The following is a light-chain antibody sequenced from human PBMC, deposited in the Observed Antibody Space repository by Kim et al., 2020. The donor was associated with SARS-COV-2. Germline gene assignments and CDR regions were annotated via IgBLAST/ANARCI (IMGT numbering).Light chain of an antibody. CDR1: QSVSSTC. V-gene: IGKV3-20*01. J-gene: IGKJ2*03. Sequence: LATGERATLSSRASQSVSSTCLAWYQQKPGQAPRLIMYGASSRATGSPDRFSGSGSGTDFTLTITRLEPEDFAVYYCQQYGSSPYSFGQGTKLEI. CDR2: GAS. CDR3: QQYGSSPYS.